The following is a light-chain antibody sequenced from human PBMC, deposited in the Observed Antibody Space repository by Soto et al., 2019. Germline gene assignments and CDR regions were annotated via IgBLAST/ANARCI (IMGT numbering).Light chain of an antibody. J-gene: IGKJ4*01. Sequence: EIVLTQSPGTLSLSPGEGANLSCKASQSVTNNYLAWFQQRPGQAPRFLIYDASSRATGVPDRFGGTGSGTDFALTISRLEPEDFAVYYCQQSSHSPLTFGGGTKVEV. CDR1: QSVTNNY. CDR3: QQSSHSPLT. CDR2: DAS. V-gene: IGKV3-20*01.